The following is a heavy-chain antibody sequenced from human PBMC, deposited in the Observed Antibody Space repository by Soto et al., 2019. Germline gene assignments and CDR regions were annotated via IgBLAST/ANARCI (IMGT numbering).Heavy chain of an antibody. CDR3: ASKKTEYSGYDFDDFDI. Sequence: AASVKVSCKASGYTFTSYGISWVRQAPGQGLEWMGWISAYNGNTNYAQKLQGRVTMTTDTSTSTAYMELRSLRSDDTAVYYCASKKTEYSGYDFDDFDIWGQGTMVTVSS. CDR1: GYTFTSYG. V-gene: IGHV1-18*01. J-gene: IGHJ3*02. D-gene: IGHD5-12*01. CDR2: ISAYNGNT.